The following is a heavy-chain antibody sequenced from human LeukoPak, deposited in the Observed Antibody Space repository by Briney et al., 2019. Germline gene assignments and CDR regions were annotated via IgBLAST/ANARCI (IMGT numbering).Heavy chain of an antibody. Sequence: GGSLRLSCAASGFTFSGSAMHWVRQASGKGLEWVSAISGSGGSTYYADSVKGRFTISRDNSKNTLYLQMNSLRAEDTAVYYCARYTSNVVGKRHYFDYWGQGTLVTVSS. CDR3: ARYTSNVVGKRHYFDY. CDR1: GFTFSGSA. J-gene: IGHJ4*02. CDR2: ISGSGGST. D-gene: IGHD1-26*01. V-gene: IGHV3-23*01.